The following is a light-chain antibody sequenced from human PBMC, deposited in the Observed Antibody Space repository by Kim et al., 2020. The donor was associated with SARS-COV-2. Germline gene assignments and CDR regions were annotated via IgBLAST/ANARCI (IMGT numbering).Light chain of an antibody. CDR2: GKN. CDR3: NSRDSSGNRGV. Sequence: SSELTQDPAVSVALGQTVRITCQGDSLRTYYASWYQQKPGQAPGLVIYGKNNRPSGIPDRFSGSSSGNTASLTITGAQAEDEADYYCNSRDSSGNRGVF. CDR1: SLRTYY. V-gene: IGLV3-19*01. J-gene: IGLJ3*02.